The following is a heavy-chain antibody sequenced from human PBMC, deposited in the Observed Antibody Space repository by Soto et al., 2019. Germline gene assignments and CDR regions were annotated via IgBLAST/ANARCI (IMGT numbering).Heavy chain of an antibody. D-gene: IGHD3-3*01. V-gene: IGHV3-9*01. CDR2: ISWNSGSI. CDR3: AKDNPIGYDFWSGYFWFDP. CDR1: GFTFDDYA. J-gene: IGHJ5*02. Sequence: GGSLRLSCAASGFTFDDYAMHWVRQAPGKGLEWVSGISWNSGSIGYADSVKGRFTISRDNAKNSLYVQMNSLRAEDTALYYCAKDNPIGYDFWSGYFWFDPWGQGTLVTVSS.